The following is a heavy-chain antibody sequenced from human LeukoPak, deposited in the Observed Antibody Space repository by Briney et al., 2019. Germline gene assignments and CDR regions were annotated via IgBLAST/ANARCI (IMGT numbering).Heavy chain of an antibody. Sequence: GGSLRLSCAASGFNVSSKYMSWVRQAPGKGLEWVSVIYSGGTTYYADSVKGRFTISRDNSKNTLYLQMNSLRAEDTAVYYCARGSKSYCSGDCYFDYWGQGTLVIVSS. V-gene: IGHV3-66*01. D-gene: IGHD2-21*02. CDR3: ARGSKSYCSGDCYFDY. J-gene: IGHJ4*02. CDR2: IYSGGTT. CDR1: GFNVSSKY.